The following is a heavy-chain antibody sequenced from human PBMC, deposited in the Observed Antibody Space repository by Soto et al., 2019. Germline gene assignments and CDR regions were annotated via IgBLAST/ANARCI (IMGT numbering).Heavy chain of an antibody. D-gene: IGHD3-22*01. CDR1: KFTFRTYV. J-gene: IGHJ6*02. CDR3: AREMIPMIMGGMSAMDV. CDR2: ISFDGTNQ. V-gene: IGHV3-30*04. Sequence: QVQLVESGGGVVQPERSQRLSCEASKFTFRTYVMHWVRQAPGKGLEWVALISFDGTNQYYADSVKGRFTISRDNSKNTIYLKMNSLRPEDTAVYYCAREMIPMIMGGMSAMDVWGQGTTVTVSS.